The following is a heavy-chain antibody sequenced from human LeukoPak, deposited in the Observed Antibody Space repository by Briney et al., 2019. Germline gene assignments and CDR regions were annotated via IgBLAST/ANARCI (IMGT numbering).Heavy chain of an antibody. J-gene: IGHJ4*02. CDR1: GFTVSSNY. V-gene: IGHV3-53*05. D-gene: IGHD6-19*01. CDR3: AKDRWGAVASFDN. CDR2: IYSGVST. Sequence: GGTLRLSCAASGFTVSSNYMSWVRQAPGKGLEWVSVIYSGVSTYYADSVKGRFTISRDNSKNTLNLQMNSLRAEDTAVYYCAKDRWGAVASFDNWGQGTLVTVSS.